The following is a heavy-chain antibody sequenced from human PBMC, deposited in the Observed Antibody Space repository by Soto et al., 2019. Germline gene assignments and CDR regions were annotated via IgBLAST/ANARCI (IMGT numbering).Heavy chain of an antibody. Sequence: SETLSLTCPVSGDSISSYYWSWIRQPPGKGLEWIGYIYYSGITNYNPSLKSRVTISVDTSKNQFSLKLSSVTAADTAVYYCARYKSNYYYGMDVWGQGTTVTVSS. CDR2: IYYSGIT. J-gene: IGHJ6*02. CDR1: GDSISSYY. CDR3: ARYKSNYYYGMDV. D-gene: IGHD1-20*01. V-gene: IGHV4-59*01.